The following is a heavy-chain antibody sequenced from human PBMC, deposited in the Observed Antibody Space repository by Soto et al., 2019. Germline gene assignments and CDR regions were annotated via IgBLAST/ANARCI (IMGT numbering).Heavy chain of an antibody. CDR3: ARGPNYDAYFDY. V-gene: IGHV3-48*02. J-gene: IGHJ4*02. Sequence: GGSLRLSCAASGFTFSSYAMHWVRQAPGKGLEWVAYISGSSSHNHYTDSVMGRFTITRDNAKNSVYLQMNSLRDEDTAVYYCARGPNYDAYFDYWGRGTLVTVSS. CDR1: GFTFSSYA. D-gene: IGHD5-12*01. CDR2: ISGSSSHN.